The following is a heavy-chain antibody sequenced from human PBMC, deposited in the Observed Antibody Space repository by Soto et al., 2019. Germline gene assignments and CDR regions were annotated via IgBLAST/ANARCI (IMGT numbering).Heavy chain of an antibody. CDR3: ARSWRRITIFGVAATSYYYYGMDV. CDR1: GFTFSSYA. Sequence: LRLSCAASGFTFSSYAMHWVRQAPGKGLEWVAVISYDGSNKYYADSVKGRFTISRDNSKNTLYLQMNSLRAEDTAVYYCARSWRRITIFGVAATSYYYYGMDVWGQGTTVTVSS. J-gene: IGHJ6*02. V-gene: IGHV3-30-3*01. D-gene: IGHD3-3*01. CDR2: ISYDGSNK.